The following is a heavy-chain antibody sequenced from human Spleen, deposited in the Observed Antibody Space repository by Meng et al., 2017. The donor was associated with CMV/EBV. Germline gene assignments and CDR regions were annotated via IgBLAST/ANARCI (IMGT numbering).Heavy chain of an antibody. CDR3: AREFWPKYYDSSGYPYGMDV. D-gene: IGHD3-22*01. J-gene: IGHJ6*02. CDR2: IIPILGIA. CDR1: GGTFSSYT. Sequence: SVKVSCKASGGTFSSYTISWVRQAPGQGLEWMGRIIPILGIANYAQKFQGRVTITADKSTSTAYMELSSLRSEDTAVYYCAREFWPKYYDSSGYPYGMDVWGQGTTVTVSS. V-gene: IGHV1-69*04.